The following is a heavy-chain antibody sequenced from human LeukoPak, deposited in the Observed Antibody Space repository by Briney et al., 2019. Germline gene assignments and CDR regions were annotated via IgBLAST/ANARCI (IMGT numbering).Heavy chain of an antibody. CDR2: INIDGNT. Sequence: GGSLRLSCAASGFTVSSNYMSWVRQAPGKGLEWVSIINIDGNTYYADSVKGRFTISRDNSKNTLSLQMSSLRDEDTAVYYCARVVYSGSWGYFDYWGQGALVTVSS. D-gene: IGHD3-10*01. V-gene: IGHV3-53*01. CDR3: ARVVYSGSWGYFDY. CDR1: GFTVSSNY. J-gene: IGHJ4*02.